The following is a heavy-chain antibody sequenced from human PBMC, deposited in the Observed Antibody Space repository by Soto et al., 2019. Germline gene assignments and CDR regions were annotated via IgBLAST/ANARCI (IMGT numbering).Heavy chain of an antibody. D-gene: IGHD4-17*01. CDR2: ISYDGSNK. CDR1: GFTFSSYG. J-gene: IGHJ4*02. CDR3: AKERNDYGDYVYDVDY. Sequence: GGSLRLSCAASGFTFSSYGMHWVRQAPGKGLEWVAVISYDGSNKYYADSVKGRFTISRDNSKNTLYLQMNSLRAEDTAVYYCAKERNDYGDYVYDVDYWGQGTLVTVSS. V-gene: IGHV3-30*18.